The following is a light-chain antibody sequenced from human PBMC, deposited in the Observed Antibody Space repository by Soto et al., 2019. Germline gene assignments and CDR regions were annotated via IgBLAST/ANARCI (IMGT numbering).Light chain of an antibody. J-gene: IGKJ1*01. Sequence: DIQMTQSPSSLSSSVGDIFTITCRASLGIRNDLGWYQHKPGKAPKRLIYAASSLQSGVPSRFSGSGSGTEFTLTISSLQPEDFATYFCLQHDSYPWTFGQGTKVDIK. CDR3: LQHDSYPWT. CDR2: AAS. CDR1: LGIRND. V-gene: IGKV1-17*01.